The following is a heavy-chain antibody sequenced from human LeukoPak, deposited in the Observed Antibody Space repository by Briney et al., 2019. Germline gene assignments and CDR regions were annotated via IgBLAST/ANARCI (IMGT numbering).Heavy chain of an antibody. V-gene: IGHV4-59*01. D-gene: IGHD1-26*01. CDR2: IYYSGST. CDR1: GGSISSYY. CDR3: AREVGATRSLYYYYYMDV. Sequence: PSETLSLTSTVSGGSISSYYWSWIRQPPGKGLEWIGYIYYSGSTNYNPSLKSRVTISVDTSKNQFSLKLSSVTAADTAVYYCAREVGATRSLYYYYYMDVWGKGTTVTVSS. J-gene: IGHJ6*03.